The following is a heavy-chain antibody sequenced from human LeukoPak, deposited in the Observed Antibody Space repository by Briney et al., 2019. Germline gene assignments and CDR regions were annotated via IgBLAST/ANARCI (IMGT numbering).Heavy chain of an antibody. V-gene: IGHV3-23*01. Sequence: GGSLRLSCAASGFTFSSYAMSWVRQAPGKGLEWVSAISGSGGSTYYADSVKGWFTISRDNSKNTLYLQMNSLRAEDTAVYYCAKGGRGSSWYFYFDYWGQGTLVTVSS. J-gene: IGHJ4*02. CDR3: AKGGRGSSWYFYFDY. CDR1: GFTFSSYA. D-gene: IGHD6-13*01. CDR2: ISGSGGST.